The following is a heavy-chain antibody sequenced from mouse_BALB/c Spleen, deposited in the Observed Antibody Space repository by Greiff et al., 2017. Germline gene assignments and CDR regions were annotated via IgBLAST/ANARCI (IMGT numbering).Heavy chain of an antibody. Sequence: VQLQQSGPQLVRPGASVKISCKASGYSFTSYWMHWVKQRPGQGLEWIGMIDPSDSETRLNQKFKDKATLTVDKSSSTAYMQLSSPTSEDSAVYDCARNGSYVGAMDYWGQGTSVTVSS. CDR2: IDPSDSET. V-gene: IGHV1S127*01. D-gene: IGHD1-1*02. CDR1: GYSFTSYW. J-gene: IGHJ4*01. CDR3: ARNGSYVGAMDY.